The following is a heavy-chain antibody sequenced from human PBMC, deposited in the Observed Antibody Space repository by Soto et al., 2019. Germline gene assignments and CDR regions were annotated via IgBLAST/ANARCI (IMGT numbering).Heavy chain of an antibody. CDR2: ISGSGGRT. J-gene: IGHJ4*02. D-gene: IGHD6-19*01. CDR1: GFTFSSYA. Sequence: GGSLRLSCAASGFTFSSYAMSWVRQAPGKGLEWVSAISGSGGRTYYADSVKGRFTISRDNSKNTLYLQMNSLRAEDTAVYYCAKDRRVAGIFGVPAYDYWGQGTLVTVSS. CDR3: AKDRRVAGIFGVPAYDY. V-gene: IGHV3-23*01.